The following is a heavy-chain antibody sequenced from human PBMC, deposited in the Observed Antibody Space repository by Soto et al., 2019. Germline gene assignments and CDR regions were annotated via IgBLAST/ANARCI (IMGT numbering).Heavy chain of an antibody. D-gene: IGHD1-26*01. J-gene: IGHJ6*02. CDR2: INGSGSEK. Sequence: GGSLRLSCAASGFTFSSYAMSWVRQAPGKGLEWVSAINGSGSEKNYVDSVKGRFTMSRDNSKNTLYLQMNSLRAEDTAVYYCVRDLTSCTSARCYSYYYGMDVWGQGTTVTASS. V-gene: IGHV3-23*05. CDR3: VRDLTSCTSARCYSYYYGMDV. CDR1: GFTFSSYA.